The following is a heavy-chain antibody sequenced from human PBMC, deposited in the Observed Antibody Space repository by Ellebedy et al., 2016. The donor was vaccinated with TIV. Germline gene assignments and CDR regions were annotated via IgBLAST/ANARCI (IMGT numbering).Heavy chain of an antibody. D-gene: IGHD1-26*01. CDR1: GFDFKNFA. V-gene: IGHV3-23*01. CDR3: AKDRGSGTYENWFNP. CDR2: ISGFGDRT. Sequence: GESLKISXTASGFDFKNFAMNWVRETPGKGLEWVSGISGFGDRTYYADSVKGRFTISRDNSRDTLYLQMNGLNVNDTAVYYCAKDRGSGTYENWFNPWGQGALVTVSP. J-gene: IGHJ5*02.